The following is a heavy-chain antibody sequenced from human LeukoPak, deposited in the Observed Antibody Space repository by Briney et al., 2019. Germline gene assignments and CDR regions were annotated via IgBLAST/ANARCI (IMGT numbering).Heavy chain of an antibody. CDR2: ISYDGSNK. J-gene: IGHJ4*02. CDR3: AKDKDTAIPLYLFDY. Sequence: GGSLRLSCAASGFTFSSYGMHWVRQAPGKGLEWVAVISYDGSNKYYADPVKGRFTISRDNSKNTLHLQMNSLRAEDTAVYYCAKDKDTAIPLYLFDYRGQGTLVTVSS. D-gene: IGHD5-18*01. CDR1: GFTFSSYG. V-gene: IGHV3-30*18.